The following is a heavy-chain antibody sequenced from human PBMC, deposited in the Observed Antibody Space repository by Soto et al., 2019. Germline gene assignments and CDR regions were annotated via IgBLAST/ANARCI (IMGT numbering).Heavy chain of an antibody. Sequence: SETLSLTCAVSGGSISSGGYSWSWILQPPGKGLEWIGYIYHSGSTYYNPSLKSRVTISVDRSKNQFSLKLSSVTAADTAVYYCARVPDRWGQGTLVTVSS. J-gene: IGHJ5*02. CDR1: GGSISSGGYS. D-gene: IGHD2-2*01. V-gene: IGHV4-30-2*01. CDR2: IYHSGST. CDR3: ARVPDR.